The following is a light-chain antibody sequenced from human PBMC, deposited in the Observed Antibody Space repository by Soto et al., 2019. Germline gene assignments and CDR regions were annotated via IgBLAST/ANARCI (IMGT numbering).Light chain of an antibody. J-gene: IGKJ1*01. Sequence: EIVLTQSPGTLSLSPGERATLSCRASQSVRGSYLGWYQQKPGQAPRLLIYGASSRATGIPDRFTGSGSGKDFTLTISRLEPEDFAVYYCLQYGSSPWTFGQGTKVEIK. V-gene: IGKV3-20*01. CDR3: LQYGSSPWT. CDR2: GAS. CDR1: QSVRGSY.